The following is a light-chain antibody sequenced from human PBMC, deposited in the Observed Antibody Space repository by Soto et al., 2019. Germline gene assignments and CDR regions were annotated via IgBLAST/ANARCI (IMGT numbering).Light chain of an antibody. Sequence: QSVLTQPASVSGSPGQSITISCTGTSSDVGGYNYVSWYQQHPGKAPKLMIYDVSNRPSGVSNRFSCSKSGNTASLTISGLQAEDEADYYCSSYTSSSTWNVFGTGTKLTVL. CDR1: SSDVGGYNY. CDR2: DVS. V-gene: IGLV2-14*01. J-gene: IGLJ1*01. CDR3: SSYTSSSTWNV.